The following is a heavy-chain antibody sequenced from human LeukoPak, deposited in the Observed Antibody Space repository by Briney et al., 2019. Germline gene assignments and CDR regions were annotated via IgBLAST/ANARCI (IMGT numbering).Heavy chain of an antibody. D-gene: IGHD3-10*01. CDR3: ARDSYGSGSPD. CDR1: GYTFTGYY. Sequence: ASVKVSCKASGYTFTGYYMHWVRQAPGQGLEWMGWINPNSGGTNYAQKFQGRVTITADKSTSTAYMELSSLRSEDTAVYYCARDSYGSGSPDWGQGTLVTVSS. V-gene: IGHV1-2*02. J-gene: IGHJ4*02. CDR2: INPNSGGT.